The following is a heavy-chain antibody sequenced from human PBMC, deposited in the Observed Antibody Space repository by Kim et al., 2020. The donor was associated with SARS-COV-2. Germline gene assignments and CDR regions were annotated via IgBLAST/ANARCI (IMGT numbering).Heavy chain of an antibody. Sequence: ADSVKGRFTLSKDNSQTTRYLQMTRLRAEDTAGYYCARDGGIAALYGMDVWGQGTTVTVSS. D-gene: IGHD6-13*01. J-gene: IGHJ6*02. CDR3: ARDGGIAALYGMDV. V-gene: IGHV3-33*01.